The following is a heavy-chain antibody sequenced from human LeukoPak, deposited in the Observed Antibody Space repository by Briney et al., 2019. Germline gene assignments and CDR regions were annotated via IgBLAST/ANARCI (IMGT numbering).Heavy chain of an antibody. Sequence: ASVKVSCKASGYTFTSYYMHWVRQAPGQGLEWMGIINPSGGSTSYAQKFQGRVTMTRDTSTSTVYMELSSLRSEDTAVYYCGLGGAVAVGWFDPWGQGTLVTVSS. V-gene: IGHV1-46*01. CDR3: GLGGAVAVGWFDP. D-gene: IGHD6-19*01. CDR2: INPSGGST. CDR1: GYTFTSYY. J-gene: IGHJ5*02.